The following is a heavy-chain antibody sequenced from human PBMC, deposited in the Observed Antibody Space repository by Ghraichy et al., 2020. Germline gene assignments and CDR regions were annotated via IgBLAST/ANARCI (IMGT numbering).Heavy chain of an antibody. J-gene: IGHJ6*02. V-gene: IGHV5-51*01. CDR1: GYSFSSYW. CDR2: IYPGDSDT. Sequence: GESLNISCKGSGYSFSSYWIAWVRQMPGKGLEWMGIIYPGDSDTRYSPSFQGQVTISVDKSINTAYLQWSSLKASDSAMYYCARQRVTSSFIYYDMDVWGQVTTVTVSS. CDR3: ARQRVTSSFIYYDMDV. D-gene: IGHD2-2*01.